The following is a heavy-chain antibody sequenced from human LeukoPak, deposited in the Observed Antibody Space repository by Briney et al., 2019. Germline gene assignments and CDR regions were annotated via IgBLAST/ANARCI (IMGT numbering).Heavy chain of an antibody. CDR3: ARDRNYDFWSAQSAGDGMDV. J-gene: IGHJ6*02. V-gene: IGHV3-7*01. CDR2: IKQDGSEK. D-gene: IGHD3-3*01. CDR1: GFTFSNFW. Sequence: PGGSLRLSCAASGFTFSNFWMSWVRQAPGKGLEWVANIKQDGSEKDYVDSVKGRFTISRDNAKSSLYLQMNSLRAEDTAVYYCARDRNYDFWSAQSAGDGMDVWGQGTTVTVSS.